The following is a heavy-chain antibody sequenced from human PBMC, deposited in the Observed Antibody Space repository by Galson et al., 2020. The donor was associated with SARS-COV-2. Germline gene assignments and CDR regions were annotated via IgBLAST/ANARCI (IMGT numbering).Heavy chain of an antibody. Sequence: GGSLRLSCAASGFTFSSYAMHWVRQAPGKGLEWVAVISYDGSNKYYADSVKGRFTISRDNSKNTLYLQMNSLRAEDTAVYYCARDVQLWLLFGYFDYWGQGTLVTVSS. CDR2: ISYDGSNK. J-gene: IGHJ4*02. V-gene: IGHV3-30-3*01. D-gene: IGHD5-18*01. CDR3: ARDVQLWLLFGYFDY. CDR1: GFTFSSYA.